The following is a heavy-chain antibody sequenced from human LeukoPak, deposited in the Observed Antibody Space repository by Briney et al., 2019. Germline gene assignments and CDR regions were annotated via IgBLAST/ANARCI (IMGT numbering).Heavy chain of an antibody. D-gene: IGHD2-21*02. J-gene: IGHJ4*02. CDR3: ARGLAYCGGDCYFYYFDY. Sequence: SVKVSCKASGGTFSSYAISWVRQAPGQGLEWMGGIIPIFGTANYAQKFQGRVTITADESTSTAYMELSSLRSEDTAVYYCARGLAYCGGDCYFYYFDYWGQGTLVTVSS. V-gene: IGHV1-69*01. CDR2: IIPIFGTA. CDR1: GGTFSSYA.